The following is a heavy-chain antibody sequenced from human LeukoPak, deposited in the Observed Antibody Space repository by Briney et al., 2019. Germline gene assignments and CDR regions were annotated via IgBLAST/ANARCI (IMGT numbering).Heavy chain of an antibody. D-gene: IGHD1-26*01. CDR3: ARDKIVGATLFDY. CDR1: GFTFSTYW. CDR2: IKQDGGEI. Sequence: GGSLRLSCAASGFTFSTYWMSWVRQAPGKGLEWVANIKQDGGEIYYVDSVKGRFTISRDNAKNSLYLQMNSLRAEDTAMYYCARDKIVGATLFDYWGQGTLVTVSS. J-gene: IGHJ4*02. V-gene: IGHV3-7*01.